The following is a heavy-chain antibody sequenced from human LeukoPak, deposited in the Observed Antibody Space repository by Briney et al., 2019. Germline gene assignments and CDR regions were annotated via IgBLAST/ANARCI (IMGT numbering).Heavy chain of an antibody. Sequence: PGGSLRLSCEASGFTVSSNYMSWVRQAPGKGLEWVSVIYSGGSTYYADSVKGRFTISRDNSKNTLYLQMNSLRAEDTAVYYCARLMEGYFDYWGQGTLVTVSS. CDR2: IYSGGST. D-gene: IGHD3-3*01. CDR1: GFTVSSNY. J-gene: IGHJ4*02. CDR3: ARLMEGYFDY. V-gene: IGHV3-53*01.